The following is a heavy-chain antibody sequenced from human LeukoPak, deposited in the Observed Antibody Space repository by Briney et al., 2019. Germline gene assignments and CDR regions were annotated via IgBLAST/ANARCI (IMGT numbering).Heavy chain of an antibody. CDR1: GFTFSSYS. CDR2: ISSSYSTT. J-gene: IGHJ3*02. CDR3: ARILSGSGSYGAFDI. V-gene: IGHV3-48*02. Sequence: GGSLRLSCAASGFTFSSYSMNWVRQAPGKGLEWVSFISSSYSTTNYADSVKGRFTISRDDAKNSLYLQMNSLRDEDTAVFYCARILSGSGSYGAFDIWGQGTMVTVSS. D-gene: IGHD1-26*01.